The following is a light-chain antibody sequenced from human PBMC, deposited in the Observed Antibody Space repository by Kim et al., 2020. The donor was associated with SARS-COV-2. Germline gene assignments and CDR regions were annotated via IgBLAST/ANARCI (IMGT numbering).Light chain of an antibody. CDR2: GTS. V-gene: IGKV3-20*01. J-gene: IGKJ3*01. Sequence: SPGERATLSCRASQSVGRSELAWYQQKPGQPPRLFVHGTSSRATGIPDRFSGSGSGTDFTLTISKLEPEDFAVYYCQQHGTLPFTFGPGTKVDIK. CDR1: QSVGRSE. CDR3: QQHGTLPFT.